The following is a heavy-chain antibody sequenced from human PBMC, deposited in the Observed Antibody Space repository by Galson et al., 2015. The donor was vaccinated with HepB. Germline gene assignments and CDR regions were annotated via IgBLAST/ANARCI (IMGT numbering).Heavy chain of an antibody. CDR3: ARAVITVFPGQKTPFDI. D-gene: IGHD4-11*01. CDR1: GFTFSTYN. V-gene: IGHV3-21*01. J-gene: IGHJ3*02. Sequence: SLRLSCAVSGFTFSTYNMNWVRQAPGKGLEWVSSISRSISYIYYADSVKGRFSISRDNAKNSLFLQMDSLRAEDTALYYCARAVITVFPGQKTPFDIWGQGTMVTVSS. CDR2: ISRSISYI.